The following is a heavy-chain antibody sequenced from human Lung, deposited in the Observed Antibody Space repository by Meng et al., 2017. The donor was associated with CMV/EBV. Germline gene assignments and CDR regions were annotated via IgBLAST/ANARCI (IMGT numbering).Heavy chain of an antibody. V-gene: IGHV1-2*02. D-gene: IGHD2-2*03. CDR1: GYTFIDHY. CDR3: ARDVGSGAAGY. J-gene: IGHJ4*02. CDR2: INPNNGDT. Sequence: ASXXVSCKASGYTFIDHYIHGVRQAPGQGLQWMGWINPNNGDTNYAQRFQGRVSMTTDTSKGTVYMELSRLTSDDTAIFYCARDVGSGAAGYWGRGTQVTVSS.